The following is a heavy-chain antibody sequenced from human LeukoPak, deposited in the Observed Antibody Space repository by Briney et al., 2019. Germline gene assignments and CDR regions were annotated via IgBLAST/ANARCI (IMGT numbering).Heavy chain of an antibody. D-gene: IGHD3-10*01. CDR1: GGSISGYY. V-gene: IGHV4-4*07. Sequence: SETLSLTCTVSGGSISGYYWSWVRQPAGKGLEWIGRIYTSGSTNYNPSLKSRVTMSVDTSKNQFSLKLSSVTAADTAVYYCARAPMARGVSDAFDIWGQGTMVTVSS. CDR2: IYTSGST. J-gene: IGHJ3*02. CDR3: ARAPMARGVSDAFDI.